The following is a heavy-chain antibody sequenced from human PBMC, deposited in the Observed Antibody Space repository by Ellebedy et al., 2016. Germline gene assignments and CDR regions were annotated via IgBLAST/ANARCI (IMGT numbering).Heavy chain of an antibody. CDR1: GFTFSSYS. CDR3: ARDYGDYPRYEYGMDV. V-gene: IGHV3-23*01. J-gene: IGHJ6*02. D-gene: IGHD4-17*01. Sequence: GESLKISCAASGFTFSSYSMNWVRQAPGKGLEWVSAISGSGGSTYYADSVKGRFTISRDNSKNTLYLQMNSLRAEDTAVYYCARDYGDYPRYEYGMDVWGQGTTVTVSS. CDR2: ISGSGGST.